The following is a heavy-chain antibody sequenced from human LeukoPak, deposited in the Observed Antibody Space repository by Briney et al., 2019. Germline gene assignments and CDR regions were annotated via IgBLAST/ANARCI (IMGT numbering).Heavy chain of an antibody. Sequence: PSETLSLTCTVSGGSISSYYWSWIRQPPGKGLEWIGYIYYSGSTNYNPSLKSRVTISVDTSKNQFSLKLSSVTAADTAVYYCARQDIITIFGVASPHWYDPWGQGTLVTVSS. V-gene: IGHV4-59*08. J-gene: IGHJ5*02. D-gene: IGHD3-3*01. CDR3: ARQDIITIFGVASPHWYDP. CDR1: GGSISSYY. CDR2: IYYSGST.